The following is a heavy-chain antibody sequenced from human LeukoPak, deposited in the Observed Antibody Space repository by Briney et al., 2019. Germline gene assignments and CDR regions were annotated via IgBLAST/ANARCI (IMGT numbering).Heavy chain of an antibody. CDR2: ISGGGSRT. D-gene: IGHD3-3*01. CDR1: GFSFSNYA. CDR3: AKYAARETFFGDY. V-gene: IGHV3-23*01. Sequence: GGSLRLSCAASGFSFSNYAMSWVRQAPGKGLEWVSGISGGGSRTYYANSVRGRFTISRDNPKNTVYLQMNSLRAEDTAVYYCAKYAARETFFGDYWGQGTLVAVSS. J-gene: IGHJ4*02.